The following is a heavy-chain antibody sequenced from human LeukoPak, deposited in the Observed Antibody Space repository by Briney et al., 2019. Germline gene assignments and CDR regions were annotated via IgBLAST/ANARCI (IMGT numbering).Heavy chain of an antibody. CDR1: GYTFTSYW. J-gene: IGHJ4*02. CDR2: IYPGDSDT. CDR3: VIDTNNFYGSGSFDY. D-gene: IGHD3-10*01. V-gene: IGHV5-51*01. Sequence: GESLKISCKGSGYTFTSYWIGWVRQMSRKGLEWMGIIYPGDSDTRYSPSFQGQVPISDDKSISTAYLQWSSLKASDTAMYYCVIDTNNFYGSGSFDYWGQGTLVTVSS.